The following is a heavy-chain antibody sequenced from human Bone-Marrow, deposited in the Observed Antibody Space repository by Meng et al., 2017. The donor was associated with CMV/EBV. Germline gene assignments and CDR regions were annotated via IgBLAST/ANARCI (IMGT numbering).Heavy chain of an antibody. CDR3: ARGSCSSTSCPWGVGWFDP. CDR1: GGSVSSGSYY. CDR2: IYYSGST. J-gene: IGHJ5*02. V-gene: IGHV4-61*01. D-gene: IGHD2-2*01. Sequence: SETLSLTCTVSGGSVSSGSYYWSWIRQPPGKGLEWIGYIYYSGSTNYNPSLKSRVTISVDTSKNQFSLKLSSVTAADTAVYYCARGSCSSTSCPWGVGWFDPWGQGTLVTVSS.